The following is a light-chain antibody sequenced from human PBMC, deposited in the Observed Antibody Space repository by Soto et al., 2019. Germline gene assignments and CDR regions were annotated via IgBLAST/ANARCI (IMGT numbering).Light chain of an antibody. J-gene: IGKJ1*01. CDR3: QQYNNWPPIT. Sequence: EIVMTQSPATLSVSPGERATLSCRASQSVSSNLAWYQQKPGQAPRLLIYGASTRATGIPARFSGSGSGTEFTLTISSLQSEDFAASYCQQYNNWPPITFGQGTKVEIK. CDR2: GAS. CDR1: QSVSSN. V-gene: IGKV3-15*01.